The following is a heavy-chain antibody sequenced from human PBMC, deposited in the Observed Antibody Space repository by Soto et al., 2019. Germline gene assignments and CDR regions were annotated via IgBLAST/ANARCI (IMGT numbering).Heavy chain of an antibody. CDR3: VGTYERLDY. J-gene: IGHJ4*02. Sequence: EEQLVESGGGLVEPGGSLRLSCAASGITFSNYYMNGIRQAPGKGLEWVSSISSSGSHKLYADPAQRRCTISGDNARNSLFLQMNGLRAGDTALYYCVGTYERLDYWGQGTRVTVSS. CDR2: ISSSGSHK. CDR1: GITFSNYY. V-gene: IGHV3-21*01. D-gene: IGHD3-22*01.